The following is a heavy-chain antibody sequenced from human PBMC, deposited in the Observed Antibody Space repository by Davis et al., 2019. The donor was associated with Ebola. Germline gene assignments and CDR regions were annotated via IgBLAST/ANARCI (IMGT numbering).Heavy chain of an antibody. V-gene: IGHV4-39*02. D-gene: IGHD1-26*01. J-gene: IGHJ5*02. CDR2: IFTSGST. CDR3: ARFIVGPTNWFDP. CDR1: GDSTSSSSYF. Sequence: SETLSLTCAVSGDSTSSSSYFWGWIRQPPGKGMEWIGNIFTSGSTYYNPSLKSRVTISVDTSKNHFSLTLNSVTAADTALYYCARFIVGPTNWFDPWGQGTLVTVSS.